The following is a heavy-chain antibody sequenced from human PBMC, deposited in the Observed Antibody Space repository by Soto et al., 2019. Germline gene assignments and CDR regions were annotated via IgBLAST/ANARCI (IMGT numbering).Heavy chain of an antibody. Sequence: ASVKVSCKASGSTFTGYYMHWVRQAPGQGLEWMGWINPNSGGTNYAQKFQGWVTMTRDTSISTAYMELSRLRSDDTAVYYCARALQRSSGRVRGVIIYAFDIWGQGTMVTVSS. J-gene: IGHJ3*02. CDR2: INPNSGGT. V-gene: IGHV1-2*04. D-gene: IGHD3-10*01. CDR3: ARALQRSSGRVRGVIIYAFDI. CDR1: GSTFTGYY.